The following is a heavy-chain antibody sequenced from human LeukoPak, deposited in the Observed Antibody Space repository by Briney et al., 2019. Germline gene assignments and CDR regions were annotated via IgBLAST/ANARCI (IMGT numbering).Heavy chain of an antibody. V-gene: IGHV3-33*01. J-gene: IGHJ4*02. CDR3: ARDHASGSYSPPPGY. D-gene: IGHD1-26*01. Sequence: GRSLRLSCAASGLTFSSYGMHWVRQAPGKGLEWVAVIWYDGSNKYYADSVKGRFTISRDNSKNTLYLQMNSLRAEDTAVYYCARDHASGSYSPPPGYWGQGTLVTVSS. CDR1: GLTFSSYG. CDR2: IWYDGSNK.